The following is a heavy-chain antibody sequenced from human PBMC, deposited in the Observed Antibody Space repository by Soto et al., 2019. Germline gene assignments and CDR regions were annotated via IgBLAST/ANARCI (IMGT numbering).Heavy chain of an antibody. CDR1: GFTFSSYS. CDR3: ARDLYYYGSGSGYFDS. D-gene: IGHD3-10*01. Sequence: EVQLVESGGGLVQPGGSLRLSCAASGFTFSSYSMNWVRQAPGKGLEWVSYINSISSTIFYADSVKGRFTISRDNAKNSLYLQMNSLRDEDTTVYYCARDLYYYGSGSGYFDSWGQGTLVTVSS. J-gene: IGHJ4*02. CDR2: INSISSTI. V-gene: IGHV3-48*02.